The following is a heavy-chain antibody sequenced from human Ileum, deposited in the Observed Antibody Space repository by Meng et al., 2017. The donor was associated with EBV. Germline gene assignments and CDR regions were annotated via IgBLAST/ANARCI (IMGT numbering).Heavy chain of an antibody. CDR3: TRKIRISVSTSPLDFSY. CDR1: GDSISSNNW. V-gene: IGHV4-4*02. J-gene: IGHJ4*02. Sequence: QVQMQESGPGLVQPSXXLXLTCAXXGDSISSNNWWSWLRQSPGKGLEWIGEIYHSGTTNSHPSLSSRVTISIDTSKNHFSLDLNSVTAADTAIYYCTRKIRISVSTSPLDFSYWGKGILVTVSS. D-gene: IGHD5/OR15-5a*01. CDR2: IYHSGTT.